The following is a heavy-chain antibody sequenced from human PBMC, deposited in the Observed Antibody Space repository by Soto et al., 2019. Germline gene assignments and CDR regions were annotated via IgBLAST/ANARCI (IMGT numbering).Heavy chain of an antibody. CDR2: INAGNGNT. CDR3: ARGGYCSGGSCPYYYYGMDV. J-gene: IGHJ6*02. V-gene: IGHV1-3*01. Sequence: GXSVKGSCKASVYTFTSYAMHWVRQAPGQRLEWMGWINAGNGNTKYSQKFQGRVTITRDTSASTAYMELSSLRSEDTAVYYCARGGYCSGGSCPYYYYGMDVWGQGTTVTVSS. D-gene: IGHD2-15*01. CDR1: VYTFTSYA.